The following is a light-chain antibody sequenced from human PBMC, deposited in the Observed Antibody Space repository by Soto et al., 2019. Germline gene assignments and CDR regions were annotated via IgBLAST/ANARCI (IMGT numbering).Light chain of an antibody. CDR1: QTITNW. CDR3: QQYNSYLLT. J-gene: IGKJ3*01. V-gene: IGKV1-5*01. CDR2: DAS. Sequence: DIQMTQSPSILSASVGDRVTITCRSSQTITNWLAWYQQKPGKAPRLLIYDASSLESGVPSRFSGSGFGTEFTLTISSLQPDDFATYYCQQYNSYLLTFGPGTKVDIK.